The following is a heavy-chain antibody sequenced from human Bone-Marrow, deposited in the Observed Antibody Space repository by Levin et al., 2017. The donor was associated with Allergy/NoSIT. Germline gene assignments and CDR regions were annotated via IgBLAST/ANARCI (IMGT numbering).Heavy chain of an antibody. D-gene: IGHD2-2*01. CDR2: ISHSGTT. J-gene: IGHJ5*02. CDR3: ARVRGGCSSSSCYLDP. Sequence: SCAVSGASITTNHWWTWVRQPPGKGPEWIGEISHSGTTYYNPSLKSRVTISVDKAKNQFSLKLTSVTAADTAVYYCARVRGGCSSSSCYLDPWGQGTLVTVSS. CDR1: GASITTNHW. V-gene: IGHV4-4*02.